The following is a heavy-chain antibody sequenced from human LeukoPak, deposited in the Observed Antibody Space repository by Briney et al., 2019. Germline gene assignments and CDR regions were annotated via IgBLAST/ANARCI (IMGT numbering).Heavy chain of an antibody. Sequence: PSETLSLTCTVSGGSISTITYYWGWIRQPPGKGLEWVGHMYYRGNTFYNPSLKSRVTISVDTSKNQFSLKLSSVTAADTAVYYCATTYSNYYYDYLDVWGKGTTVTVSS. J-gene: IGHJ6*03. D-gene: IGHD4-11*01. CDR3: ATTYSNYYYDYLDV. V-gene: IGHV4-39*07. CDR2: MYYRGNT. CDR1: GGSISTITYY.